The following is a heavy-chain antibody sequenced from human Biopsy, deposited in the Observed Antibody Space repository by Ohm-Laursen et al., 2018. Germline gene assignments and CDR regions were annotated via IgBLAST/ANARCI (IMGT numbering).Heavy chain of an antibody. CDR2: INPTGGTT. CDR1: GYSFTKYY. CDR3: ARDETGSSVFGPYYYGMDV. V-gene: IGHV1-46*01. D-gene: IGHD3-9*01. Sequence: ASVKVSCKLSGYSFTKYYINWVRQAPGQGLEWMGIINPTGGTTSYAEKFQGRVTLTRDTSTGTVYLELNSLTYEDTALYYCARDETGSSVFGPYYYGMDVWGQGTTVTVSS. J-gene: IGHJ6*01.